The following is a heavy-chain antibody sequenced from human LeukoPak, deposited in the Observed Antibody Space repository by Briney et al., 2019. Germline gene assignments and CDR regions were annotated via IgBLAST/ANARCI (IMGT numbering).Heavy chain of an antibody. CDR2: ISNDGGGT. Sequence: GGSLRLACAASGFIFNNYGLVWVRQAPGKGLEWVSAISNDGGGTTYADFVKGRFSVSRDNSKNTLVLQMNSLRAEDTALYYCAKGSSGYFFDLWGQGTLVTVS. J-gene: IGHJ4*02. V-gene: IGHV3-23*01. D-gene: IGHD3-22*01. CDR1: GFIFNNYG. CDR3: AKGSSGYFFDL.